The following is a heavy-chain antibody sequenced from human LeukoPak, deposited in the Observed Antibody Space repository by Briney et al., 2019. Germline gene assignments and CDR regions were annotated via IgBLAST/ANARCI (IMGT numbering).Heavy chain of an antibody. D-gene: IGHD1-26*01. Sequence: GGSLRLSCAASGFTFSSYGMHWVRQAPGKGLVWVSRINSDGSSTSYADSVKGRFTISRDNAKNTLYLQMNSLRAEDTAVYYCARDRGGSYYDYWGQGTLVTVSS. J-gene: IGHJ4*02. CDR1: GFTFSSYG. CDR3: ARDRGGSYYDY. V-gene: IGHV3-74*01. CDR2: INSDGSST.